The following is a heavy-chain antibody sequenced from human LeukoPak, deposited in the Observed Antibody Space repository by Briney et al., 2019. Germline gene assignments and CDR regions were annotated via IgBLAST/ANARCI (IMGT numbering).Heavy chain of an antibody. CDR2: MQSTGIS. Sequence: SETLSLTCSVSGGSISTYHWNWIRKPPGKGLEWIGYMQSTGISKYSPSIKSRVAIFVDTSKNQVVLNLSSVTAADTAVYYCARDKQHSYGRYFDHWGQGMLVTVSS. CDR3: ARDKQHSYGRYFDH. D-gene: IGHD5-18*01. CDR1: GGSISTYH. V-gene: IGHV4-59*01. J-gene: IGHJ4*02.